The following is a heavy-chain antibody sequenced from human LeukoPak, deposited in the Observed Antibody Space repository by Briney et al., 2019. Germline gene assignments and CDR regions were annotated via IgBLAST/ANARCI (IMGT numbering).Heavy chain of an antibody. Sequence: GGSLRLSCTASGFTFGDYAMSWVRQAPGKGLEWVGFIRSKAYGGTTEYAASVKGRFTISRDDSKSIAYLQMNSLKTEDTAVYYCTRDGWVGATQDYTDVWGKGTTVTVSS. J-gene: IGHJ6*03. CDR2: IRSKAYGGTT. V-gene: IGHV3-49*04. CDR1: GFTFGDYA. D-gene: IGHD1-26*01. CDR3: TRDGWVGATQDYTDV.